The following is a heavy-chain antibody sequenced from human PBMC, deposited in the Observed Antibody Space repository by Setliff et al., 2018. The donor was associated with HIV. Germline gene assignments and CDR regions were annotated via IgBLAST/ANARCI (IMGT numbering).Heavy chain of an antibody. D-gene: IGHD3-22*01. V-gene: IGHV1-69*05. CDR2: IVPVLDTA. J-gene: IGHJ3*02. CDR3: ARHSITLVVGVPERDDALDI. CDR1: GGTFNNDA. Sequence: SVKVSCKASGGTFNNDAISWVRQAPGQGLEWMGGIVPVLDTAKYAQKFQGRVTITTDESTSTAYMELSSLRSEDTAVYYCARHSITLVVGVPERDDALDIWGQGTMVTVSS.